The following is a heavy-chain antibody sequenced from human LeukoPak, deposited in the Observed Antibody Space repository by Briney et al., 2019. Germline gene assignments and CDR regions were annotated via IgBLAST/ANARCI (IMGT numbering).Heavy chain of an antibody. J-gene: IGHJ6*03. V-gene: IGHV4-59*01. CDR2: IYYSGST. CDR1: GFTFSSYY. Sequence: GSLRLSCAASGFTFSSYYMSWIRQPPGKGLEWIGYIYYSGSTNYNPSLKSRVTISVDTSKNQFSLKLSFVTAADTAVYYCAREGIAARTMDVWGKGTTVTVSS. D-gene: IGHD6-6*01. CDR3: AREGIAARTMDV.